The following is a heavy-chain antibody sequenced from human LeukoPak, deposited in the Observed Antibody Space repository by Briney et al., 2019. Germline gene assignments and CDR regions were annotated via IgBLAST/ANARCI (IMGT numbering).Heavy chain of an antibody. D-gene: IGHD3-9*01. CDR2: IYHSGST. J-gene: IGHJ4*02. CDR3: AREGYDILTGYELFDY. Sequence: PSGTLSLTCAVSGGSISSSNWWSWVRQTPGTGLEWIGEIYHSGSTNYNPSLKSRVTISVDKSKNQFSLKLSSVTAADTAVYYCAREGYDILTGYELFDYWGQGTLVTVSS. CDR1: GGSISSSNW. V-gene: IGHV4-4*02.